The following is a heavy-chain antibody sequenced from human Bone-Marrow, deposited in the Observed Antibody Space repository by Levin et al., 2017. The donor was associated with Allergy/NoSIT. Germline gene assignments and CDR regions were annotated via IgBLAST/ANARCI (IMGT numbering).Heavy chain of an antibody. J-gene: IGHJ4*02. CDR1: GFTFSSYG. CDR3: ARDWTAAAGS. V-gene: IGHV3-33*01. CDR2: IWYDGSNK. Sequence: GESLKISCAASGFTFSSYGMHWVRQAPGKGLEWVAVIWYDGSNKYYADSVKGRFTISRDNSKNTLYLQMNSLRAEDTAVYYCARDWTAAAGSWGQGTLVTVSS. D-gene: IGHD6-13*01.